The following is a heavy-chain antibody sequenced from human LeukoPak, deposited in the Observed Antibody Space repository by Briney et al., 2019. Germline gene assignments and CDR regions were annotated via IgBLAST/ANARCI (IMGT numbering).Heavy chain of an antibody. Sequence: SETLSLTCSVSGGSISSSRYYWGWIRQPPGKGLEWIGSIYYGGSTYYNSSLKSRVTISVDTSKNQFSLKLSSVTAADTAVYYCARPTYYDSISGAFDIWGQGTLVTVSS. V-gene: IGHV4-39*01. D-gene: IGHD3-22*01. CDR1: GGSISSSRYY. CDR3: ARPTYYDSISGAFDI. J-gene: IGHJ4*02. CDR2: IYYGGST.